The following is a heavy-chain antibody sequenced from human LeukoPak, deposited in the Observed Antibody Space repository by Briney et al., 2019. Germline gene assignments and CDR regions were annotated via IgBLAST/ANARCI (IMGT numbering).Heavy chain of an antibody. CDR3: ARDDPTKLVGVTTLDY. V-gene: IGHV1-69-2*01. J-gene: IGHJ4*02. CDR2: VDPEDGET. D-gene: IGHD1-26*01. CDR1: GYTFTDYY. Sequence: ASVKISCKVSGYTFTDYYMHWVRQAPGKGLEWMGLVDPEDGETIYAEKFQGRVTITADTSTDTAYMELSSLRSEDTAVYYCARDDPTKLVGVTTLDYWGQGTLVTVSS.